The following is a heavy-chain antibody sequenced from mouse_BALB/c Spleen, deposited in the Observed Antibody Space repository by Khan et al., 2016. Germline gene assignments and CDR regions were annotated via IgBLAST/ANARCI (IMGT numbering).Heavy chain of an antibody. CDR1: GYTFTNYW. V-gene: IGHV1-74*01. Sequence: QVRLQQSGAELVRPGASVKLSCKASGYTFTNYWMNWVKQRPEEGLEWIGRIDPYDNETHYNEKFKDKAILTIDKSSSTAYMEVRNLTSEDSAVYYCASTLDSSGFVPFAYWGQGTLVSVSA. CDR3: ASTLDSSGFVPFAY. CDR2: IDPYDNET. J-gene: IGHJ3*01. D-gene: IGHD3-2*01.